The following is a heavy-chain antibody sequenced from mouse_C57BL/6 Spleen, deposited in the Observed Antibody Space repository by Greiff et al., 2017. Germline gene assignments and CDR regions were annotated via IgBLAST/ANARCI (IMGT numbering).Heavy chain of an antibody. Sequence: QVQLQQPGAELVKPGASVKLSCKASGYTFTSYWMQWVKQRPGQGLEWIGEIDPSDSYTNYNQKFKGKATLTVDTSSSTAYMQLSSLTSEDSAVYYCARRGYDGYYYFDYWGQGTTLTVSS. D-gene: IGHD2-3*01. J-gene: IGHJ2*01. CDR1: GYTFTSYW. CDR3: ARRGYDGYYYFDY. V-gene: IGHV1-50*01. CDR2: IDPSDSYT.